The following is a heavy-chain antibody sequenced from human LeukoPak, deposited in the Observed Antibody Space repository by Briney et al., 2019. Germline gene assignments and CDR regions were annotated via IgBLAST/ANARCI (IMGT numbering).Heavy chain of an antibody. Sequence: SETLSLTCTVSGGSISSYYWSWIRQPPGKGLEWIGYIYYSGSTNYNPSLKSRVTISVDTSKNQFSLKLSSVTAADTAVYYCARGSMVRGVMRRRLDYWGQGTLVTVSS. CDR2: IYYSGST. CDR3: ARGSMVRGVMRRRLDY. V-gene: IGHV4-59*01. J-gene: IGHJ4*02. CDR1: GGSISSYY. D-gene: IGHD3-10*01.